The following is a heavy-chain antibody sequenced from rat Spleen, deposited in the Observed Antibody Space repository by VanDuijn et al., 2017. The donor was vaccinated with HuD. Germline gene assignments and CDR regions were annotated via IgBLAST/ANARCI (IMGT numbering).Heavy chain of an antibody. CDR3: ARHGGDYGSYFDY. CDR1: GFTFSNYD. CDR2: ISTGGGNT. Sequence: EVQLVESGGGLLQPGGSLNLSCTASGFTFSNYDMAWVRQAPTKGLEWVASISTGGGNTYYRDSVKGRFTISRDSAESTLYLKMDSLRSEDTATYYCARHGGDYGSYFDYWGQGVMVTVSS. D-gene: IGHD1-3*01. J-gene: IGHJ2*01. V-gene: IGHV5S23*01.